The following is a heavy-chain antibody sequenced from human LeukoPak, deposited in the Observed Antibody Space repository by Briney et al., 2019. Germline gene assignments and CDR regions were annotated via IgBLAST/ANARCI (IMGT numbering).Heavy chain of an antibody. CDR2: ISGNSGSI. CDR3: AKDSSGSRDAFDI. V-gene: IGHV3-9*01. Sequence: PGGALRDSRVASGCTFDDYAMHWVRQAPGKGREGVSGISGNSGSIGYADSVKCRFTSSSDNAKNSLYLQMNSLRAEDTALYYCAKDSSGSRDAFDIWGQGTMVTVSS. D-gene: IGHD6-19*01. J-gene: IGHJ3*02. CDR1: GCTFDDYA.